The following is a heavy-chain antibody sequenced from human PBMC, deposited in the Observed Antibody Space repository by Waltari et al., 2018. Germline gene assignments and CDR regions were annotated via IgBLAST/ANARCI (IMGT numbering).Heavy chain of an antibody. CDR1: GGPISSSSYY. CDR3: ARVRTTTWVDY. CDR2: IYYSGST. Sequence: QLQLQESGPGLVKPSETLSLTCTVSGGPISSSSYYWGWIRQPPGKGLEWIGSIYYSGSTYYNPSLKSRVTISVDTSKNQFSLKLSSVTAADTAVYYCARVRTTTWVDYWGQGTLVTVSS. D-gene: IGHD4-17*01. J-gene: IGHJ4*02. V-gene: IGHV4-39*07.